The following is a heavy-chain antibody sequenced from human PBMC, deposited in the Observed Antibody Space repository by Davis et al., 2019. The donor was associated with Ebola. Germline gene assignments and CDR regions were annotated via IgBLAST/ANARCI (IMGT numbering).Heavy chain of an antibody. J-gene: IGHJ4*02. CDR3: ARDVGAAAGGDGDDY. CDR2: ITAYNGNR. CDR1: GYTFSNYG. D-gene: IGHD6-13*01. V-gene: IGHV1-18*01. Sequence: ASVKVSCKASGYTFSNYGLTWVRQVPGGGLEYMGWITAYNGNRNYAQKFQGRVTITADKSTSTAYMELSSLRSEDTAVYYCARDVGAAAGGDGDDYWGQGTLVTVSS.